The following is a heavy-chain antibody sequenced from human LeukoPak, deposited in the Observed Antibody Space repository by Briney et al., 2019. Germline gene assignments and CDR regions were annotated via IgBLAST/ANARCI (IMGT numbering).Heavy chain of an antibody. J-gene: IGHJ5*02. CDR1: GGSISSSGYH. CDR3: ATYSTSSGWFDP. D-gene: IGHD6-6*01. V-gene: IGHV4-39*01. CDR2: IHYSATT. Sequence: SGTLSLTCTVSGGSISSSGYHWGGIRQPPGKGLEWIGSIHYSATTYYNPSLQSRVTISVDTSKNQFSLKLSSVTAADTAVYYCATYSTSSGWFDPWGQGTLVTVVS.